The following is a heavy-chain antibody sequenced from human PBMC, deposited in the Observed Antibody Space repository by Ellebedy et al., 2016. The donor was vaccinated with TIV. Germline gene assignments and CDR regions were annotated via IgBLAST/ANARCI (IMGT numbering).Heavy chain of an antibody. Sequence: MPSETLSLTCTVSGGSINSSSYYWGWVRQPPGKGLEWIGSIYYSGSTYYNPSLESRVSMSVDRSKNQFSLKLTSVTAADTAVYYCAGLYCSTPTCYDPYDWFDPWGQGALVTVSS. J-gene: IGHJ5*02. V-gene: IGHV4-39*01. CDR2: IYYSGST. D-gene: IGHD2-2*01. CDR1: GGSINSSSYY. CDR3: AGLYCSTPTCYDPYDWFDP.